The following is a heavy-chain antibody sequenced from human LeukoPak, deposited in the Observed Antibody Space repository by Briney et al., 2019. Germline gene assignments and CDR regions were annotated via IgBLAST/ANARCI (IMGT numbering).Heavy chain of an antibody. CDR2: ISACNGNT. CDR3: ARGQLWLLNWFDP. D-gene: IGHD5-18*01. CDR1: GYTFTSYG. V-gene: IGHV1-18*01. J-gene: IGHJ5*02. Sequence: ASVKVSCKASGYTFTSYGISWVRQAPRQGLEWMGWISACNGNTNYAQKPQGRVPMTTDTSTSTAYMELRSLRSDDTAVYYCARGQLWLLNWFDPWGQGTLVTVSS.